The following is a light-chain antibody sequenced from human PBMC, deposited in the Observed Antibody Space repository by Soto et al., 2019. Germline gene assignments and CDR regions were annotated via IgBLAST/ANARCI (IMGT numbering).Light chain of an antibody. CDR3: LQDYNYPWT. Sequence: DIQMTQSPSTLSGSVGDRVTITFLASQSISSWLAWYQQNPGKAPKLLIYDASSLQSGVPSRFSGSGSGTDFTLTISSLQPEDFGTYYCLQDYNYPWTFGQGTKVDIK. CDR1: QSISSW. V-gene: IGKV1-5*01. CDR2: DAS. J-gene: IGKJ1*01.